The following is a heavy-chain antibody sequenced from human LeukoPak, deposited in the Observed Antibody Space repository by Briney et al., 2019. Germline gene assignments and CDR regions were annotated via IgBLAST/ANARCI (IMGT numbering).Heavy chain of an antibody. J-gene: IGHJ4*02. Sequence: SETLSLTFTVSGGSISSYYWSWIRQPAGKGLEWIGRIYSSGTTNCNPSLKSRVTMSVDTSKNQFSLRLRSMTAADTAVYYCARIYNGNSHFDYWGQGTLVTVFS. V-gene: IGHV4-4*07. CDR1: GGSISSYY. CDR2: IYSSGTT. CDR3: ARIYNGNSHFDY. D-gene: IGHD4-23*01.